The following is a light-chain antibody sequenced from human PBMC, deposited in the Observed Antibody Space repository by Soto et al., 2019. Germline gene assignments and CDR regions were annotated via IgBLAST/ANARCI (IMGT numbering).Light chain of an antibody. Sequence: NFMLTQPHSVSGSLGKTVTISCTHSSGNIVSNYVQWYQQRPGSSPTTVIFEDDDRPSGVPDRFSASLDTSTNSASLTISGLKPEDEADYYCQSYDADILIFGGGTKLTVL. CDR1: SGNIVSNY. CDR3: QSYDADILI. J-gene: IGLJ2*01. V-gene: IGLV6-57*01. CDR2: EDD.